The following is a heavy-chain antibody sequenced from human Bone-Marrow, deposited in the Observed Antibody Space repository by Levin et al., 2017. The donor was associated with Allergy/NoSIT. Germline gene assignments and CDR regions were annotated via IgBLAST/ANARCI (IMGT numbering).Heavy chain of an antibody. CDR1: GGSVRSDSHS. J-gene: IGHJ6*02. Sequence: SETLSLTCSVSGGSVRSDSHSWTWVRQPPGKGLEWIGHVYHSGSTYYNPSLKSRVSISVQTSKNQFSLKVTSVTSADTAIYYCARATAASGSYWRYPAPRDAYYHGMDVWGQGTTVTVSS. CDR2: VYHSGST. V-gene: IGHV4-61*01. CDR3: ARATAASGSYWRYPAPRDAYYHGMDV. D-gene: IGHD1-26*01.